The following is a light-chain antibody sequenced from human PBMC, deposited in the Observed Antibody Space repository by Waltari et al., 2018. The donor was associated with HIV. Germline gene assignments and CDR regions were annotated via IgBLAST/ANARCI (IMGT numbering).Light chain of an antibody. V-gene: IGKV3-11*02. Sequence: DIVLTQSPATLSLSPGERATLSCRASQSVSTYFAWFQQKPGQAPRRLIYGASSRATGVPARFRGSGSGRDCTLTINSREPGDFGVYYCQHRSNWPITFGQGTRLEIK. CDR1: QSVSTY. CDR3: QHRSNWPIT. J-gene: IGKJ5*01. CDR2: GAS.